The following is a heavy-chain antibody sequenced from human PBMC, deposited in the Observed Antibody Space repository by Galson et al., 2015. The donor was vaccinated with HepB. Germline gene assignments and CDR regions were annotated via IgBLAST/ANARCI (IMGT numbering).Heavy chain of an antibody. V-gene: IGHV3-30*04. Sequence: SLRLSCAASGFTFSSYAMHWVRQAPGKGLEWVAVISYDGGNKYYADSVKGRFTISRDNSKNTLYLQMNSLRAEDTAVYYCARDPAMVRGVHAFDIWGQGTMVTVSS. CDR1: GFTFSSYA. D-gene: IGHD3-10*01. J-gene: IGHJ3*02. CDR2: ISYDGGNK. CDR3: ARDPAMVRGVHAFDI.